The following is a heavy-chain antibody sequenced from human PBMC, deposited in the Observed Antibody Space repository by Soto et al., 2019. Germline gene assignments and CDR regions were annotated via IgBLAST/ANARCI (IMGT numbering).Heavy chain of an antibody. Sequence: SVKVSCKASGGTFSSYAISWVRQAPGQGLEWMGGIIPIFGTANYAQKFQGRVTITADESTSTAYMELSSLRSEDTAVYYCARGGYGSGSYLDYYYGMDVWGQGTTVTVSS. D-gene: IGHD3-10*01. J-gene: IGHJ6*02. CDR1: GGTFSSYA. CDR2: IIPIFGTA. V-gene: IGHV1-69*13. CDR3: ARGGYGSGSYLDYYYGMDV.